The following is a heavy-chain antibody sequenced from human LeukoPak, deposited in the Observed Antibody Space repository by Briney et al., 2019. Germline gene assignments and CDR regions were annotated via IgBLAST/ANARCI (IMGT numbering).Heavy chain of an antibody. CDR3: AKAGRSDYFLRWFDP. D-gene: IGHD3-10*01. J-gene: IGHJ5*02. CDR1: GYSFNDYY. Sequence: VASVKVSCKASGYSFNDYYRHWVRQVPGQGFEWLGWINPKNGYATYAGNFLGRLTMTSDKSTSTVSMDLISLRSDDTAIYYCAKAGRSDYFLRWFDPWGQGTLVTVSS. V-gene: IGHV1-2*02. CDR2: INPKNGYA.